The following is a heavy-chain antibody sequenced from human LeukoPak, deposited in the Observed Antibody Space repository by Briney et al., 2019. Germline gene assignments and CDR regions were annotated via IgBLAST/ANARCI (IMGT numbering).Heavy chain of an antibody. Sequence: ASVKVSCKASGYIFTGYYMHWVRQAPGQGLEWMGWINPNSGGTNYAQKFQGRVTMTRDTSISTAYMELSRLRSDDTAVYYCARISSGWSFTHYYYYMDVWGKGTTVTVSS. V-gene: IGHV1-2*02. D-gene: IGHD6-19*01. CDR3: ARISSGWSFTHYYYYMDV. J-gene: IGHJ6*03. CDR2: INPNSGGT. CDR1: GYIFTGYY.